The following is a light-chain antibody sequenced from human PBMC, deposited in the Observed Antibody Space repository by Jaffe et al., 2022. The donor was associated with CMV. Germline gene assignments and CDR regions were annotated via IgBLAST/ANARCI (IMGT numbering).Light chain of an antibody. Sequence: EIVLTQSPGTLSLSPGERATLSCRASQSVTNNYLAWYQQKPGQAPRLLIYGASSRATGIPDRFSGSGSGTDFTLTISRLEPEDFAIYYCQQYATPWTFGPGTKVEIK. CDR2: GAS. CDR3: QQYATPWT. CDR1: QSVTNNY. J-gene: IGKJ3*01. V-gene: IGKV3-20*01.